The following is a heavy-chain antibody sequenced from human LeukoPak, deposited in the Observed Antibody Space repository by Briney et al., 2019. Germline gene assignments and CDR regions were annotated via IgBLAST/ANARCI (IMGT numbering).Heavy chain of an antibody. J-gene: IGHJ3*02. CDR3: ARAREGWLSDAFDI. CDR2: IKEDGGET. Sequence: GGSLRLSCVGSGFIFSGSWMFWVRQTPGKGLEWVARIKEDGGETTYGDSVKGRFTISRDNAKNSLYLQMNSLRAEDTAVYYCARAREGWLSDAFDIWGHGTMVTVSS. V-gene: IGHV3-7*01. D-gene: IGHD6-19*01. CDR1: GFIFSGSW.